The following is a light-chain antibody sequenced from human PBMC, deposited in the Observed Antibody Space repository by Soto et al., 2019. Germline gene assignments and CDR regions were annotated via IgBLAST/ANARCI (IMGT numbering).Light chain of an antibody. CDR1: HIVDTS. Sequence: DIQMTQSPSCLSASVGDRVTVTCRTSHIVDTSLNWFQQKPGEPPRLLIYGASTLHDGVPSRFSGSGSGADFTLTISGLQPEDFASYHCQQTYSDISFGGGTKVDI. V-gene: IGKV1-39*01. J-gene: IGKJ4*01. CDR3: QQTYSDIS. CDR2: GAS.